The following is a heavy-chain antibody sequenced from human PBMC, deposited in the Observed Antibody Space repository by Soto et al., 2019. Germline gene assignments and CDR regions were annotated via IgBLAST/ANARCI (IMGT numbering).Heavy chain of an antibody. D-gene: IGHD2-15*01. CDR1: GFTFISYG. V-gene: IGHV3-30*18. CDR3: AKARSGSWHEGYYFDN. CDR2: MSYDGRDK. J-gene: IGHJ4*02. Sequence: QVPLVESGGGVVQPGRSLRLSCAASGFTFISYGMHWVRQAPGKGLEWLAVMSYDGRDKYYADSVRGRFTISRDNSKNTVYLQLNSLRVEDTAVYYCAKARSGSWHEGYYFDNWGQGTLVTVSS.